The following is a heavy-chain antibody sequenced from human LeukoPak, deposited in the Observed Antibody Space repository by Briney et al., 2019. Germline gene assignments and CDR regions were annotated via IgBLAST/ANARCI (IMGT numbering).Heavy chain of an antibody. D-gene: IGHD2-2*01. V-gene: IGHV3-21*01. CDR3: ARDPRPFGCSSTDCPRYYFDY. CDR2: ISSGSSDI. J-gene: IGHJ4*02. CDR1: GFTFSSYR. Sequence: PGGSLRLSCTASGFTFSSYRMTWVRQAPGKGLEWVSSISSGSSDIYYADSVKGRFTISRDNAKNSLSLQMNSLRAEDTAVFYCARDPRPFGCSSTDCPRYYFDYWGQGTLVTVSS.